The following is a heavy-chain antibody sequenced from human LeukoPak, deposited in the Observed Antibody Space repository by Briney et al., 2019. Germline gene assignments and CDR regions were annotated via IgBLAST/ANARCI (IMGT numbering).Heavy chain of an antibody. D-gene: IGHD3-10*01. CDR3: AKEGAYPIITYDS. V-gene: IGHV3-7*01. Sequence: GGSLRPSCAASGFTFSSYWMNWVRQAPGKGLGWVANIKQDGTEKFYVDSVKGRFTISRDNAKNSLYLQMNSLRAEDTAVYYCAKEGAYPIITYDSWGQGTLVAVSS. CDR2: IKQDGTEK. CDR1: GFTFSSYW. J-gene: IGHJ5*01.